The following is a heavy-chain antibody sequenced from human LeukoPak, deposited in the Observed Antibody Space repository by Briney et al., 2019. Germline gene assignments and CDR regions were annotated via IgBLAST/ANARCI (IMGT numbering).Heavy chain of an antibody. D-gene: IGHD1-26*01. J-gene: IGHJ4*02. CDR1: RFTFNTYA. CDR2: ISSNGDIT. Sequence: GGSLRLSCVASRFTFNTYAVNWVRQAPGKGLEWVSAISSNGDITYYADSVRGRFTISRDNAKNSLYLQMNSLRAEDTAVYYCARAEVLGATALFDYWGQGTLVTVSS. CDR3: ARAEVLGATALFDY. V-gene: IGHV3-23*01.